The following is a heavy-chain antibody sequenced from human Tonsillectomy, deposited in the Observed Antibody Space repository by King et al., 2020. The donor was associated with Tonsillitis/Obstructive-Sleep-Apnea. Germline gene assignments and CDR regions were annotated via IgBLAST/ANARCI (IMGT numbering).Heavy chain of an antibody. V-gene: IGHV1-46*01. CDR3: VRDDMDGRHFDY. CDR2: INPSDSVT. CDR1: GYTFTRNY. J-gene: IGHJ4*02. D-gene: IGHD2-15*01. Sequence: HVQLVESGAEVKKPGASVKVSCKASGYTFTRNYIHWVRRAPGQGLEWMGIINPSDSVTTYAQKFQGRVTMTRDTSTSTVNMELSSLTSEDTAVYYCVRDDMDGRHFDYWGQGSLVTVSS.